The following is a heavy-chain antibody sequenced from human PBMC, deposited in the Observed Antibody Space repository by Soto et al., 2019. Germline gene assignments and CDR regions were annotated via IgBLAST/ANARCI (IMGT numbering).Heavy chain of an antibody. J-gene: IGHJ4*02. Sequence: GESLKISCAASGFTFSNAWMNWVRQAPGKGLEWVGRIKSKTDGGTTDYAAPVKGRFTISRDDSKNTLYLQMNSLKTEDTAVYYCTTGIRYFDWLIRSLDYWGQGTLVTVSS. D-gene: IGHD3-9*01. CDR2: IKSKTDGGTT. CDR3: TTGIRYFDWLIRSLDY. V-gene: IGHV3-15*07. CDR1: GFTFSNAW.